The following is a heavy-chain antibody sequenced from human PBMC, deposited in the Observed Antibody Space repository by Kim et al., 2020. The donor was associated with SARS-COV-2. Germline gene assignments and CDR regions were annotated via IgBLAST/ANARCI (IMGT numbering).Heavy chain of an antibody. V-gene: IGHV3-11*01. CDR2: SP. CDR3: VREPAS. Sequence: SPEYADSVKGRLTISRDNAEKSLSLQMNRLTPEDTAVYYCVREPASWGQGTLVTVSS. J-gene: IGHJ5*02.